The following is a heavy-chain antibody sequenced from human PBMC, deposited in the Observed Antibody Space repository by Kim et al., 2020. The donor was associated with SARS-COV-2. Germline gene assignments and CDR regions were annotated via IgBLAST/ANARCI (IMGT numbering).Heavy chain of an antibody. D-gene: IGHD3-22*01. Sequence: ASVKVSCKASGYTFTTYAMHWVRQAPGQRLEWMGRINAANGNTEYSQRFQGRVTITRDTSASTVYMELSGLRSEDTAVFYCARVRVGRNYYDRSGFSHYY. CDR3: ARVRVGRNYYDRSGFSHYY. CDR1: GYTFTTYA. V-gene: IGHV1-3*01. CDR2: INAANGNT. J-gene: IGHJ6*01.